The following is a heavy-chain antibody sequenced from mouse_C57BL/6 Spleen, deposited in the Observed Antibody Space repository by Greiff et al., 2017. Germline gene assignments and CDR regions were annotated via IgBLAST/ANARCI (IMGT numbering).Heavy chain of an antibody. D-gene: IGHD1-1*01. V-gene: IGHV5-4*01. J-gene: IGHJ2*01. CDR3: ARSEDYYGYYFDY. Sequence: EVHLVESGGGLVKPGGSLKLSCAASGFTFSSYAMSWVRQTPEKRLEWVATISDGGSYTYYPDNVKGRFTISRDNAKNNLYLQMSHLKSEDTAMYYCARSEDYYGYYFDYWGQGTTLTVSS. CDR2: ISDGGSYT. CDR1: GFTFSSYA.